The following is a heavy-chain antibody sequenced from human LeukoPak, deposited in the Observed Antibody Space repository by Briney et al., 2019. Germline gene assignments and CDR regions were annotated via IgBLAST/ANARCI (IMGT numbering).Heavy chain of an antibody. V-gene: IGHV4-39*01. Sequence: SETLSLTCTVSGGSISSSSYYWGWIRQPPRKGLEWIGSIYYSGDTYYNPSLKSRRVTISVDTSTNQFSLRLSSVTAADTAVYYCARHQWHYYYYMGVWGKGSTVTVSS. CDR1: GGSISSSSYY. D-gene: IGHD6-19*01. CDR3: ARHQWHYYYYMGV. J-gene: IGHJ6*03. CDR2: IYYSGDT.